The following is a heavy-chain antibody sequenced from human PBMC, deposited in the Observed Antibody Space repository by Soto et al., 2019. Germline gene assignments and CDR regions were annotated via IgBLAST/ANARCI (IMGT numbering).Heavy chain of an antibody. D-gene: IGHD4-17*01. CDR1: GGSISSGGYY. CDR3: ARGVTTLKEEPIDY. V-gene: IGHV4-31*03. CDR2: IYYSGST. J-gene: IGHJ4*02. Sequence: QVQLQESGPGLVKPSQTLSLTCTVSGGSISSGGYYWSWIRQHPGKGLEWIGYIYYSGSTYYNPSLKSRVTMAVDTSKNQFSLKLRSMTDEDTAVYYCARGVTTLKEEPIDYWGQGTLVTVSS.